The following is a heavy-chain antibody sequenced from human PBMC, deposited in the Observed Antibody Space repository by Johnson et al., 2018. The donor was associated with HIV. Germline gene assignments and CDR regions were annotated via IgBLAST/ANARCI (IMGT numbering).Heavy chain of an antibody. CDR2: ISYDGSDK. CDR1: GFTFITYA. D-gene: IGHD4-11*01. J-gene: IGHJ3*01. CDR3: ATTMTTVTLYDAFDV. Sequence: QVQLVESGGGVVQPGRSLRLSCAASGFTFITYAMNWVRQAPGKGLQWVAVISYDGSDKYYVDSVKGRFTISRDNSENTLNLQMNSLRAEDTAVYYCATTMTTVTLYDAFDVWGQGTMVTVSS. V-gene: IGHV3-30*04.